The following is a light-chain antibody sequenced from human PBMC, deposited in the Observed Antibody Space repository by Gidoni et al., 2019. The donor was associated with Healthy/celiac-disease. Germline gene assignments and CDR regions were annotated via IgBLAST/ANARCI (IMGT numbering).Light chain of an antibody. J-gene: IGLJ3*02. CDR2: SNN. CDR3: AAWDDSLNGPV. CDR1: SSNLGSNT. V-gene: IGLV1-44*01. Sequence: QSVLTQPPSASGTPGQRVTISCSGSSSNLGSNTVHWYQPLPGTAPKLLIHSNNPRPSGVPDRFSGSKSGTSASLAISGLQSEDEADYYCAAWDDSLNGPVFGGGTKLTVL.